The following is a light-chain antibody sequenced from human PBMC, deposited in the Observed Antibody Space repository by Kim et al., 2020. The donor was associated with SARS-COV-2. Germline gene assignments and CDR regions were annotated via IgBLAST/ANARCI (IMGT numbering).Light chain of an antibody. V-gene: IGLV1-51*01. CDR1: SSNIGNNY. J-gene: IGLJ2*01. CDR2: DNT. CDR3: ETWDSSLRAVV. Sequence: QSVLTQPPSVSAAPGQKVTISCSGSSSNIGNNYVSWYQQFPGTAPKLLIYDNTKRPSGIPDRFSGSKSGTSATLDITGLQTGDEADYYCETWDSSLRAVVFGGGTKLTVL.